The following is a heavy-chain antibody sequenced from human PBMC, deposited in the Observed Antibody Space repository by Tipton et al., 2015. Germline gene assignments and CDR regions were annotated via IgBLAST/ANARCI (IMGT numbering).Heavy chain of an antibody. Sequence: TLSLTCSVSGGSVSSANYYWSWIRQPPGKGLEWIGYVSHSDTSHYNPSLKSRVTISVDTSKNQFSLTLNSLTAADTAVYYCARDLEHGMDVWGQGTTVTVSS. CDR2: VSHSDTS. J-gene: IGHJ6*02. CDR1: GGSVSSANYY. V-gene: IGHV4-61*01. CDR3: ARDLEHGMDV. D-gene: IGHD5-24*01.